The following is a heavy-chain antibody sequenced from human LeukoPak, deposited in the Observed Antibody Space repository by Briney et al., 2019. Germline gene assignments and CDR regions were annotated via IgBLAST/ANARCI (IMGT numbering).Heavy chain of an antibody. J-gene: IGHJ4*02. Sequence: GGSLRLSCAASGSTFSNYIMNWVRQAPGKGLEWLSYISSSSSPIYYADSVKGRFTISRDNAKNSLYLQMNSLRDEDTGVYYCARVNWNDVGSFDYWGQGTLVTVSS. D-gene: IGHD1-20*01. V-gene: IGHV3-48*02. CDR3: ARVNWNDVGSFDY. CDR2: ISSSSSPI. CDR1: GSTFSNYI.